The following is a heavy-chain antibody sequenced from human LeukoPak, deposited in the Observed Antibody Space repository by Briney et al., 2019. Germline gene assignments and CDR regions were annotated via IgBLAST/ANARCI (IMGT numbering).Heavy chain of an antibody. CDR2: INPNSGGT. Sequence: GASVKVSCKASGYRFSPNGISWVRQAPGQGLEWMGWINPNSGGTNYAQKFQGRVTMTRDTSISTAYMELSRLRSDDTAVYYCARSVSRRGVAVAGLYYFDYWGQGTLVTVSS. CDR3: ARSVSRRGVAVAGLYYFDY. CDR1: GYRFSPNG. J-gene: IGHJ4*02. D-gene: IGHD6-19*01. V-gene: IGHV1-2*02.